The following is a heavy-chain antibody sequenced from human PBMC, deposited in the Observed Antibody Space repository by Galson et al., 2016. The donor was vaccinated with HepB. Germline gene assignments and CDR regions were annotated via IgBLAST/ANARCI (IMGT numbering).Heavy chain of an antibody. V-gene: IGHV1-18*01. CDR1: GYTFTSYG. CDR2: ISAYIGNT. Sequence: SVKVSCKASGYTFTSYGISWVRQAPGQGLEWMGWISAYIGNTNYAQKLQGSVTMTTDTSTSTAYMELRSLRSDDTAVYYCARIQKSHYDFWSGYFYFYGMDVWGQGTTVTVSS. J-gene: IGHJ6*02. CDR3: ARIQKSHYDFWSGYFYFYGMDV. D-gene: IGHD3-3*01.